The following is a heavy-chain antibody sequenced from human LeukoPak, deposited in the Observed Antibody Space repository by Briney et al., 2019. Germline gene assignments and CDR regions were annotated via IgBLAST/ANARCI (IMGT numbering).Heavy chain of an antibody. D-gene: IGHD3-3*01. J-gene: IGHJ4*02. CDR1: GFTFSSYS. V-gene: IGHV3-48*01. CDR3: ARGPTFDYDFWSGYPAPTPYFDY. CDR2: ISSSSSTI. Sequence: PGGSLRLSCAASGFTFSSYSMNWVRQAPGKGLEWVSYISSSSSTIYYADSVKGRFTISRDNAKNSLYLQTNSLRAEDTAVYYCARGPTFDYDFWSGYPAPTPYFDYWGQGTLVTVSS.